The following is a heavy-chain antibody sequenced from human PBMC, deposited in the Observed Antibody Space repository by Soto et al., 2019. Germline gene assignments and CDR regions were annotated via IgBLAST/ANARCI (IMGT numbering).Heavy chain of an antibody. Sequence: ASVKVSCKASGYTFTNNAIHWVRQAPGQRLEWMGWINAANGNTKYSQKFQGRVTITRDTSASTAYMELSSLRSEDTAVYYCAGVQGLCNGGSCWGDFDDWGQGTMDTVSS. CDR2: INAANGNT. V-gene: IGHV1-3*01. CDR3: AGVQGLCNGGSCWGDFDD. D-gene: IGHD2-15*01. CDR1: GYTFTNNA. J-gene: IGHJ4*02.